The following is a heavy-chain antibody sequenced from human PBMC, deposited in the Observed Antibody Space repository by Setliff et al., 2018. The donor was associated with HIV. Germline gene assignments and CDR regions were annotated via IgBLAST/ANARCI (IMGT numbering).Heavy chain of an antibody. CDR2: ISAYNGNT. V-gene: IGHV1-18*01. Sequence: VASVKVSCKASGYTFTSYGISWVRQAPGQGLEWMGWISAYNGNTNYAQKLQGRVTMTTDTSTSTAYMELRSLRSDDTAVYYCARDGKGSGSPRDDAFDIWGQGTMVTVSS. CDR3: ARDGKGSGSPRDDAFDI. J-gene: IGHJ3*02. D-gene: IGHD3-10*01. CDR1: GYTFTSYG.